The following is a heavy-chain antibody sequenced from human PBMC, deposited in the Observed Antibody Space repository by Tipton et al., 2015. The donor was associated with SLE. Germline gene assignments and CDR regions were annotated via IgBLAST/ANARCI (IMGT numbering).Heavy chain of an antibody. CDR3: ASSQGFPRDYYFDY. CDR2: LYTGGSS. Sequence: SPRLSCAASGFTVSSHYMTWVRQAPAPGKGLEWVSVLYTGGSSDYADSVKGRFTISRDNSKNTLYLQMNSLRADDTAVYYCASSQGFPRDYYFDYWGQGALVTVSS. CDR1: GFTVSSHY. J-gene: IGHJ4*02. V-gene: IGHV3-53*05. D-gene: IGHD5-12*01.